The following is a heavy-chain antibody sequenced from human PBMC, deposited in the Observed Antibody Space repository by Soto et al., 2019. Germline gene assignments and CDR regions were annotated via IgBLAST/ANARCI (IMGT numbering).Heavy chain of an antibody. CDR1: GGTFSSYA. D-gene: IGHD2-2*01. CDR3: ARADCSSTSCYAADYYYYGMDV. Sequence: SVKVSCKASGGTFSSYAISWVRQAPGQGLEWMGGIIPIFGTANYAQKFQGRVTTTADESTSTAYMELSSLRSEDTAVYYCARADCSSTSCYAADYYYYGMDVWGQGTTVTVSS. CDR2: IIPIFGTA. V-gene: IGHV1-69*13. J-gene: IGHJ6*02.